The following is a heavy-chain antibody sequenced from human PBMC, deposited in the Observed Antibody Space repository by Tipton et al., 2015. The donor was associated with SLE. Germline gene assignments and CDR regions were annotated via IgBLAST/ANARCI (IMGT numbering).Heavy chain of an antibody. Sequence: GLVKPSETLSLICTVSGDSIRSYYWGWIRQPPGKGLEWVGYIYYTGSTSYNPSLNNRVTISVDTSKNQFSLKLNSVTPADTAVYFCARDRRDYSDSGRPNGYYFDYWGQGALVTVSS. J-gene: IGHJ4*02. D-gene: IGHD3-10*01. CDR1: GDSIRSYY. CDR2: IYYTGST. V-gene: IGHV4-59*01. CDR3: ARDRRDYSDSGRPNGYYFDY.